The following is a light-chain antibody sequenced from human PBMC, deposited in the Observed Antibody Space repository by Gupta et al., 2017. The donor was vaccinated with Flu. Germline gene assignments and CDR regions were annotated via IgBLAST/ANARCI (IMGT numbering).Light chain of an antibody. J-gene: IGKJ1*01. V-gene: IGKV3-20*01. CDR3: QQYGASPPT. CDR2: GAY. CDR1: QSVTSDS. Sequence: IVLTQSPGTLSLSPGERATLSCRASQSVTSDSVAWYQKRPGQPPRLLIFGAYNRATGIPDRFSGSGSGTDFTLTISRLEPEDFAVFYCQQYGASPPTFGQGTKVEIK.